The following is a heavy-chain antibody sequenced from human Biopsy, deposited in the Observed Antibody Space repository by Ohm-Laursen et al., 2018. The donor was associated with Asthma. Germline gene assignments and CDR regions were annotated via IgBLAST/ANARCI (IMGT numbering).Heavy chain of an antibody. Sequence: ASVKVSCKASGYTFTGYYIHWVRQAPGQGLEWMGRINPKTGDTDYAQKFQGSVTITADESTSTAYMELSSLRSEDTAVYYCARGGGAHFQHWGQGTLVTVSS. CDR3: ARGGGAHFQH. CDR1: GYTFTGYY. CDR2: INPKTGDT. D-gene: IGHD2-21*01. V-gene: IGHV1-2*06. J-gene: IGHJ1*01.